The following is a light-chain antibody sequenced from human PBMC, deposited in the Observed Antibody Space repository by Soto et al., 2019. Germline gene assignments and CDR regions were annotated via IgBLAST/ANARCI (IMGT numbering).Light chain of an antibody. J-gene: IGKJ2*01. CDR1: QSVSSN. Sequence: EIVMTQSPATLSVSPGERATLSCRASQSVSSNLAWYQQKPGQAPRLLIYGASTRATGIPARFSGSGSGTGVTLTISSLQSGDFAVYFCQQYNNWPYTFGQGTKLEI. CDR2: GAS. CDR3: QQYNNWPYT. V-gene: IGKV3-15*01.